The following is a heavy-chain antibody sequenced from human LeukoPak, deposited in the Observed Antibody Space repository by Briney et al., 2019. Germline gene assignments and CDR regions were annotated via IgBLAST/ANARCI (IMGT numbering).Heavy chain of an antibody. Sequence: PSETLSLTCTVSGGSISSYYWSWIRQPPGKGLEWIGEINHSGSTNYNPSLKSRVTISVDTSKNQFSLKLSSVTAADTAVYYCARVGVWSGYTLYYYYYMDVWGKGTTVTVSS. D-gene: IGHD3-3*01. J-gene: IGHJ6*03. CDR3: ARVGVWSGYTLYYYYYMDV. CDR2: INHSGST. V-gene: IGHV4-34*01. CDR1: GGSISSYY.